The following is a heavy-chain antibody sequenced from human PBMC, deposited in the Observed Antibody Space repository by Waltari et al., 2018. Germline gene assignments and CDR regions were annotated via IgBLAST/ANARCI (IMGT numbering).Heavy chain of an antibody. CDR2: IYYSGST. J-gene: IGHJ3*02. Sequence: QVQLQESGPGLVKPSQTLSLTCTVSGGSISSGGYYWSWIRQHPGKGLEWIGYIYYSGSTYYNPSLKSRVTISVDTSKNQFSLKLSSVTAADTAVYYCARVRSVTTEPRFILGAFDIWGQGTMVTVSS. D-gene: IGHD4-4*01. V-gene: IGHV4-31*03. CDR1: GGSISSGGYY. CDR3: ARVRSVTTEPRFILGAFDI.